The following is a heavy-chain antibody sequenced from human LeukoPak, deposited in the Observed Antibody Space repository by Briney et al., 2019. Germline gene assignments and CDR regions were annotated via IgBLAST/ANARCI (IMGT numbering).Heavy chain of an antibody. CDR3: ARDVPHNWSDT. CDR1: GITFGNNW. J-gene: IGHJ5*02. Sequence: GGSLRLSCAASGITFGNNWMHWVRQGPGKGLVWTSRINSDGGGAIYADSVKGRFTVSRDNAKNTLYLQMNSLRAEDTAVYYCARDVPHNWSDTWGQGTLVTVSS. V-gene: IGHV3-74*01. CDR2: INSDGGGA.